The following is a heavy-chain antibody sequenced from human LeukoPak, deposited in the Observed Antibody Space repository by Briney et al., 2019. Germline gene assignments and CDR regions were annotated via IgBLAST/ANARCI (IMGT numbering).Heavy chain of an antibody. CDR2: IYYSGST. CDR1: GGSISSISYY. V-gene: IGHV4-39*01. Sequence: SDTLSLTCTVSGGSISSISYYWGWIRQPPGKGLEWIGSIYYSGSTYYNPSLKSRVTISVDTSKNQFALKMSSVTAADTAVYYCARHGYSDYGIDSWGQGTLVTVSS. D-gene: IGHD5-12*01. J-gene: IGHJ5*01. CDR3: ARHGYSDYGIDS.